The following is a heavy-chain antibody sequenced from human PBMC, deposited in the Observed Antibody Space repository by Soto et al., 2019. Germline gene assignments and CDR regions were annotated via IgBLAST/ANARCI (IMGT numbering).Heavy chain of an antibody. V-gene: IGHV1-69*13. D-gene: IGHD1-26*01. CDR1: GGTFSSYA. CDR3: ATGLVGATSTYGMDV. Sequence: ASVKVSCKASGGTFSSYAISWVRQAPGQGLEWMGGIIPIFGTANYAQKFQGRVTITADESTSTAYMELSSLRSEDTAVYYSATGLVGATSTYGMDVWGQGTTVTVSS. CDR2: IIPIFGTA. J-gene: IGHJ6*02.